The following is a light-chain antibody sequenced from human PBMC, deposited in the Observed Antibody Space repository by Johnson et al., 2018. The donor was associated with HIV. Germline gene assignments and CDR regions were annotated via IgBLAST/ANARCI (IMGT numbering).Light chain of an antibody. J-gene: IGLJ1*01. CDR3: GTWDSSLSAGYV. V-gene: IGLV1-51*02. Sequence: QSVLTQPPSVSAAPGQTVTISCSGSSSTIGNNYVSWYQVLPGTAPKLLIYKNNERPSGIPDRFSGSKSGTSATLGITGLQTGDEADYYCGTWDSSLSAGYVFGTGTKVTVL. CDR1: SSTIGNNY. CDR2: KNN.